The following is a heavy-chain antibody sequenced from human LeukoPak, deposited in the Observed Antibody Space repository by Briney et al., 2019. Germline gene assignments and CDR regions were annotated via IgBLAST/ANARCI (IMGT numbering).Heavy chain of an antibody. CDR3: AKYMVRGGTDAFDI. CDR1: GCTFSSYA. V-gene: IGHV3-23*01. D-gene: IGHD3-10*01. J-gene: IGHJ3*02. Sequence: SGGSLRLSCAASGCTFSSYAMSWVRQAPGKGLEWVSAISGSGGSTYHADSVKGRFTISRDNSKNTLYLQMNSLRAEDTAVYYCAKYMVRGGTDAFDIWGQGTMVTVSS. CDR2: ISGSGGST.